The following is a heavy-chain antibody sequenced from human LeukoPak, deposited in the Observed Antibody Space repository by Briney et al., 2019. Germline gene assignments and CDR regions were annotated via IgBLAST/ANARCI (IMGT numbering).Heavy chain of an antibody. J-gene: IGHJ6*03. Sequence: RSSETLSLTCTVSGASISRDYWTWIRQPPGKGLEWIGYIYNGGSITYSPSLNSRVTISLDTSKNQFSLKLSSVTAADTAVYYCARGFYYMDVWGKGTTVTVSS. CDR3: ARGFYYMDV. CDR2: IYNGGSI. V-gene: IGHV4-59*12. CDR1: GASISRDY.